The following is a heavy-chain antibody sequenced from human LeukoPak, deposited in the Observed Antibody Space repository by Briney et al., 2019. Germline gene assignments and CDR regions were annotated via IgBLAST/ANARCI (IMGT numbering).Heavy chain of an antibody. D-gene: IGHD6-19*01. J-gene: IGHJ4*02. Sequence: KTSETLSLTCTVSGGSISSSSYYWGWIRQPPGKGLEWIGSIYYSGSTYYNPSLKSRVTISVDTSKNQFSLKLSSVTAADTAVYYCARLQWLVLMGWAVPYYFDYWGQGTLVTVSS. CDR3: ARLQWLVLMGWAVPYYFDY. V-gene: IGHV4-39*01. CDR2: IYYSGST. CDR1: GGSISSSSYY.